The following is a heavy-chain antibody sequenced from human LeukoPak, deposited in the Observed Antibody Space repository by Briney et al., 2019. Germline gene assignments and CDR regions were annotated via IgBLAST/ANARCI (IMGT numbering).Heavy chain of an antibody. CDR2: IYYTGST. V-gene: IGHV4-59*01. D-gene: IGHD3-9*01. J-gene: IGHJ5*02. CDR3: ARAPYYDMWTGYSDNYFDP. CDR1: GGSINTYY. Sequence: KPSETLSLTCTVSGGSINTYYWSWIRQPPGKGLEWLGYIYYTGSTKYNPSLKSRVTISVDTSKNQFSLRLNSVTSADTAVYYCARAPYYDMWTGYSDNYFDPWGQGTLVTVSS.